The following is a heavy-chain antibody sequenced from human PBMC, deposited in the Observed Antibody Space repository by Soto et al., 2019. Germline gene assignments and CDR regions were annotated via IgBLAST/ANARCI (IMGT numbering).Heavy chain of an antibody. CDR1: GFTFSDYY. V-gene: IGHV3-11*01. Sequence: QAQLVESGGGLVKPGGSLRLSCAASGFTFSDYYMSWIRQAPGKGLEWGSYISSSDSTIYYADSVKGRFTISRDNVNNSLYLQMNSLSAEDTAVYYCARPLYQFGSYYMDVWGKGTTATVS. D-gene: IGHD3-10*01. CDR2: ISSSDSTI. J-gene: IGHJ6*03. CDR3: ARPLYQFGSYYMDV.